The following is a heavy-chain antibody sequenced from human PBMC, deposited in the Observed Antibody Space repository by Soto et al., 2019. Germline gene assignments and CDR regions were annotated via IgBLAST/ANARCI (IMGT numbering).Heavy chain of an antibody. V-gene: IGHV3-23*01. Sequence: GGSLRLSCAASGFTFSSYGMHWVRQGPGKGLEWVAVVSIGGSTHYADSVRGRFTISRDNSKNTLSLQMNSLTAEDTAVYFCAKRRGAGGHFDYWRQGALVTVSS. CDR3: AKRRGAGGHFDY. J-gene: IGHJ4*02. CDR2: VSIGGST. CDR1: GFTFSSYG. D-gene: IGHD2-15*01.